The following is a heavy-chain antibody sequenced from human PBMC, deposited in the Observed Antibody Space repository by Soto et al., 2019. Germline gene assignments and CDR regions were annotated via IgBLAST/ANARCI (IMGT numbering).Heavy chain of an antibody. V-gene: IGHV4-39*01. D-gene: IGHD3-3*01. CDR2: IYYSGST. CDR1: GGSISSSSYY. CDR3: ARLDSVLRFLEWFPQPDY. J-gene: IGHJ4*02. Sequence: PSETLSLTCTVSGGSISSSSYYWGWIRQPPGKGLEWIGSIYYSGSTYYNPSLKSRVTISVDTSKNQFSLKLSSVTAADTAVYYCARLDSVLRFLEWFPQPDYWGQGTLVTVS.